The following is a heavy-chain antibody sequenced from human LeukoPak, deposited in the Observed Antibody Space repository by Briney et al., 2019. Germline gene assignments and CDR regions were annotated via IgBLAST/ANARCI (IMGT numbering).Heavy chain of an antibody. CDR3: ARGRLQNLYYYYYYMDV. D-gene: IGHD5-24*01. Sequence: KSSETLSLTCTVSGGSISSSSYYWGWIRQPPGKGLEWIGSIYYSGSTYYNPSLKSRVTISVDTSKNQFSLKLSSVTAADTAVYYCARGRLQNLYYYYYYMDVWGKGTTVTVSS. J-gene: IGHJ6*03. CDR2: IYYSGST. V-gene: IGHV4-39*07. CDR1: GGSISSSSYY.